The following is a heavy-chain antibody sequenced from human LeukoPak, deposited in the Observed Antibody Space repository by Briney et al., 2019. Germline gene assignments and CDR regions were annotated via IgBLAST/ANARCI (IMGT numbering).Heavy chain of an antibody. CDR3: AGAKPFYDSRRGNWFDP. D-gene: IGHD3-10*01. J-gene: IGHJ5*02. CDR2: IYYSGST. Sequence: PSETLSLTCTVSGGSISSSSYYWGWIRQPPGKGLEWIGSIYYSGSTYYNPSLKSRVTISVDKSKNQFSLNLNSVTAADTAVYYCAGAKPFYDSRRGNWFDPWGQGTLVTVSS. CDR1: GGSISSSSYY. V-gene: IGHV4-39*07.